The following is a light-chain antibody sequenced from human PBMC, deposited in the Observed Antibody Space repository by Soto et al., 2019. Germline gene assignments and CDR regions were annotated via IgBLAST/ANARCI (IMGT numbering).Light chain of an antibody. CDR1: SSDVGGYNY. J-gene: IGLJ1*01. CDR3: SSYTSSSTLV. Sequence: QSALTQPASESGSPGQSITISCTGTSSDVGGYNYVSWYQQHPGKAPKLMIYEVSNRPSGVSHRFSGSKSGNTASLTISGLQAEEEADYYCSSYTSSSTLVFGTGTKLTVL. CDR2: EVS. V-gene: IGLV2-14*01.